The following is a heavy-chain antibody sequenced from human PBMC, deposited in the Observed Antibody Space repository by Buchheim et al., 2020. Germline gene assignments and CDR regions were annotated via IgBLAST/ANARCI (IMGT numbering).Heavy chain of an antibody. CDR1: GFTFSSYS. D-gene: IGHD2-21*02. CDR2: ISSSSGYI. V-gene: IGHV3-21*01. Sequence: EVQLVESGGGLVKPGGSLRLSCAASGFTFSSYSMNWVRQAPGKGLEWVSSISSSSGYIYYADSVKGRFTISRDNAKNSLYLQMNSLRAEDTAVYYCASERGYCGGDCYSRPYYYYYYGMDVWGQGTT. CDR3: ASERGYCGGDCYSRPYYYYYYGMDV. J-gene: IGHJ6*02.